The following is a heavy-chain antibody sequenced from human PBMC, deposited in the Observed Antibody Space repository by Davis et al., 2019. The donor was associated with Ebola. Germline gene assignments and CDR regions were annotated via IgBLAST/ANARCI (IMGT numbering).Heavy chain of an antibody. J-gene: IGHJ5*02. CDR1: AGSISSYY. D-gene: IGHD6-13*01. V-gene: IGHV4-59*12. CDR2: TYYIGTT. CDR3: ARGSRRYSSTQRINWFDP. Sequence: SETLSLTCTVSAGSISSYYWSWIRQPPGKGLEWIGYTYYIGTTNYNPSLKSRVTLSVDTSKNQFSLKLSSVTAADTAVYYCARGSRRYSSTQRINWFDPWGQGTLVTVSS.